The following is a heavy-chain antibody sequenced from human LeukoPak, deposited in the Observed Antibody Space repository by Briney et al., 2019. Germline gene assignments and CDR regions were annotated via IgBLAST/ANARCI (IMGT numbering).Heavy chain of an antibody. Sequence: NASETLSLTCDVSGGSINSSNWWSWVRQSPGKGLEWIGQIFHSGSANYSPSFKSRVTISVDKSKNQFSLSLTSVTAADTAVYYCARDRNSNLRLGFWGPGTLVTVSS. CDR3: ARDRNSNLRLGF. D-gene: IGHD2/OR15-2a*01. J-gene: IGHJ4*02. CDR2: IFHSGSA. V-gene: IGHV4-4*02. CDR1: GGSINSSNW.